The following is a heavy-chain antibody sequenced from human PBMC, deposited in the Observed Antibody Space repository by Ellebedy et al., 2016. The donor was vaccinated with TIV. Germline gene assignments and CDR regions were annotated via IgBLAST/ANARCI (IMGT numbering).Heavy chain of an antibody. J-gene: IGHJ4*02. CDR3: AKYYCPNGVCYHFDY. D-gene: IGHD2-8*01. V-gene: IGHV4-59*01. CDR1: GGSIRSYY. CDR2: IHYSGTT. Sequence: GSLRLSCTVSGGSIRSYYWSWIRQPPGKGLEWIGFIHYSGTTTYNPSLNSRVTMSVDTSKNQFSLRLSSVTAADTAVYFCAKYYCPNGVCYHFDYWGRGTLVTVSS.